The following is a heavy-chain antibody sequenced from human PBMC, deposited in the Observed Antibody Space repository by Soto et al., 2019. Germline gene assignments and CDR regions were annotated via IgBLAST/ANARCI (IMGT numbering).Heavy chain of an antibody. CDR2: ISGSGGST. CDR3: AKELLWFGEFKTYFDY. Sequence: GGSLRLSCAASGFTFSSYAMSWVRQAPGKGLEWVSAISGSGGSTYYTDSVKGRFTISRDNSKNTLYLQMNSLRAEDTAVYYCAKELLWFGEFKTYFDYWGQGTLVTVSS. V-gene: IGHV3-23*01. CDR1: GFTFSSYA. J-gene: IGHJ4*02. D-gene: IGHD3-10*01.